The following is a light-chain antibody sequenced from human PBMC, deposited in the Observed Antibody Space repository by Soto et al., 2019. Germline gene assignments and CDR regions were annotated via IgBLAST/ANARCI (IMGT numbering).Light chain of an antibody. Sequence: QSVLTQPPSASGSPGQSVTISCIGTSSDVGGYNDVSWYQQHPGKAPKLMIYEVSKRPSGVPDRFSGSKSGNTASLTISGLQPEDEADYYCSSYAASNNLGVFGGGTKLTVL. CDR3: SSYAASNNLGV. CDR2: EVS. V-gene: IGLV2-8*01. J-gene: IGLJ2*01. CDR1: SSDVGGYND.